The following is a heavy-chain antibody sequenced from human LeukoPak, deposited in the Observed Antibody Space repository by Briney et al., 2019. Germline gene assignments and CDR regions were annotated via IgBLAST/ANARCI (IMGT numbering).Heavy chain of an antibody. V-gene: IGHV1-18*01. Sequence: SVKVSCKASGYTFTSYGISWVRQAPGQGLEWMGWISAYNGNTNYAQKLQGRVTMTTDTSTSTAYMELRSLRSDDTAVYYCARTDRTYYDFWSGYYTGNWFDPWGQGTLVTVSS. CDR1: GYTFTSYG. CDR3: ARTDRTYYDFWSGYYTGNWFDP. J-gene: IGHJ5*02. CDR2: ISAYNGNT. D-gene: IGHD3-3*01.